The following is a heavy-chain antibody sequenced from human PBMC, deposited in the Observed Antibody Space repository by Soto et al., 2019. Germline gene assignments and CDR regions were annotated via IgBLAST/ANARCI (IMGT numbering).Heavy chain of an antibody. J-gene: IGHJ6*01. D-gene: IGHD3-22*01. Sequence: QEHLVKSGGGVVQPGRSLRLSCGGSGFTLRDFGGHWIRQAPGKGLEWVAVISYDGSHEYYADSVRGRFIISRDNSKNSLYLLMNSLRADDTAIYYCARDLQQKFDNSGYSYGMDVWGQGTSVTVSS. CDR3: ARDLQQKFDNSGYSYGMDV. V-gene: IGHV3-30-3*01. CDR2: ISYDGSHE. CDR1: GFTLRDFG.